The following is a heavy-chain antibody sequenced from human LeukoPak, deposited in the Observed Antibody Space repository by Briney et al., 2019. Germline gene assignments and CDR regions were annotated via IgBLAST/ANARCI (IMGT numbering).Heavy chain of an antibody. Sequence: GGSLRLSCAASGFTSSSNVMIWVRQAPGKGLEWVSSIPASGGSTYYADSVKGRFTISRDNSKNTLYLQMNSLRAEDTAVYYCAKGQQWLVPPVYWGQGTLVTVSS. CDR1: GFTSSSNV. CDR3: AKGQQWLVPPVY. D-gene: IGHD6-19*01. CDR2: IPASGGST. V-gene: IGHV3-23*01. J-gene: IGHJ4*02.